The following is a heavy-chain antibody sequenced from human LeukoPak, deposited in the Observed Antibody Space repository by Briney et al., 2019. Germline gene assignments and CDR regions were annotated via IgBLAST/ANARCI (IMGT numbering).Heavy chain of an antibody. Sequence: ASVKVSCKASGYTFSTYGISWVRQAPGQGLEWMGWISAYNGNTNCAQKLQGRVTMTTDTSTSTAYMELRSLRSDDTAIYYCARDLTMVRGVRRPFDYWGQGTLVTVSS. J-gene: IGHJ4*02. CDR2: ISAYNGNT. V-gene: IGHV1-18*01. D-gene: IGHD3-10*01. CDR1: GYTFSTYG. CDR3: ARDLTMVRGVRRPFDY.